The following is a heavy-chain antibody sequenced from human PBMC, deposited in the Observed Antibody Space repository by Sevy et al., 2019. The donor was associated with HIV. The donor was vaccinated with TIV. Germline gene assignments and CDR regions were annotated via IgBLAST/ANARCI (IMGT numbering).Heavy chain of an antibody. CDR1: GFTFSSYA. CDR2: ISVSGGST. J-gene: IGHJ4*02. V-gene: IGHV3-23*01. Sequence: GGSLRLSCAASGFTFSSYAMSWVRQAPGKGLEWVSAISVSGGSTYYGDPVKGRFTISRDNSRNRLYLQMNSLRAEDTAVYYCAKEERPKGGGEDEWDLPPYFDYWGQGTLVTISS. D-gene: IGHD1-26*01. CDR3: AKEERPKGGGEDEWDLPPYFDY.